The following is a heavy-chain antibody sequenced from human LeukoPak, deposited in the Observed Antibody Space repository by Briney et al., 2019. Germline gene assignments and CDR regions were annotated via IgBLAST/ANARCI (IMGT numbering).Heavy chain of an antibody. Sequence: ASVKVSCKASGYTFTSYGIIWVRQAPGQGLEWMGWISAYNGNTNYAQKLQGRVTMTTDTSTSTAYMELRSLRSDDTAVYYCARDWIHIVGATHCYMDVWGKGTTVTVSS. CDR2: ISAYNGNT. CDR1: GYTFTSYG. CDR3: ARDWIHIVGATHCYMDV. V-gene: IGHV1-18*01. J-gene: IGHJ6*03. D-gene: IGHD1-26*01.